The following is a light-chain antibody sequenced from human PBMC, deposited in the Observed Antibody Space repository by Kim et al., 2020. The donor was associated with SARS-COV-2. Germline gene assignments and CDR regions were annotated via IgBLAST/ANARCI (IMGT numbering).Light chain of an antibody. CDR2: EVN. J-gene: IGLJ3*02. CDR1: SSDVGGYNF. V-gene: IGLV2-14*01. Sequence: QSALTQPASVSGSPRQSITISCTGTSSDVGGYNFVSWYQQHPDKAPKLMIYEVNNRPSGVSDRFSGSKSGNTASLTISGLQAEDEADYYCASYTGSNTLLFGGGTQLTVL. CDR3: ASYTGSNTLL.